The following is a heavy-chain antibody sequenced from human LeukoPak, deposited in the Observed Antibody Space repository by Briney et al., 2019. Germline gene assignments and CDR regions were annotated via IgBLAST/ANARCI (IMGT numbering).Heavy chain of an antibody. Sequence: GGSLRLSCAATGFTFSTYAMSWVRQAPGKGLEWVANIDPDGSEKQYGDSVKGRFTTSRDNAKNSLYLQMNSLRAEDTAIYYCARIYYFGDNNWRYFDNWGQGTLVTVSS. CDR2: IDPDGSEK. V-gene: IGHV3-7*01. D-gene: IGHD3-10*01. CDR1: GFTFSTYA. J-gene: IGHJ4*02. CDR3: ARIYYFGDNNWRYFDN.